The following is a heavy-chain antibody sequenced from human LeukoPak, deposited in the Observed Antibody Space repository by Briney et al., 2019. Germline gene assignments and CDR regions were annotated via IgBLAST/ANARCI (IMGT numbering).Heavy chain of an antibody. V-gene: IGHV1-18*01. Sequence: ASVKVSCKASGYTLTSHGITWVRQAPGQGLECMGWINGYNGNTNYAQKFLGRVTMTTDTSTSTAYMELRSLRSDDTAIYYCARATKWNYALDIWGQGTIVTVSS. CDR1: GYTLTSHG. CDR2: INGYNGNT. J-gene: IGHJ3*02. CDR3: ARATKWNYALDI. D-gene: IGHD1-7*01.